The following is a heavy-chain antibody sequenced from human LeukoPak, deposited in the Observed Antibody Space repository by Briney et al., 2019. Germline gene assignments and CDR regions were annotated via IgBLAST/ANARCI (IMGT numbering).Heavy chain of an antibody. CDR1: GGSIKSYY. CDR3: ARDDCSSTSCYTGSD. D-gene: IGHD2-2*02. Sequence: SETLSLTCSVSGGSIKSYYWSWIRQPPGKGLEWIGYIYYSGSTYYNPSLKSRVTISVDTSKNQFSLKLSSVTAADTAVYYCARDDCSSTSCYTGSDWGQGTLVTVSS. J-gene: IGHJ4*02. CDR2: IYYSGST. V-gene: IGHV4-59*12.